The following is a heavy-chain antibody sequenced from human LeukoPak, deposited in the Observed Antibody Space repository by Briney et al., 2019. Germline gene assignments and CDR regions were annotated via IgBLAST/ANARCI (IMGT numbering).Heavy chain of an antibody. Sequence: GGSLRLSCAASGFTFSDYYMSWIRQAPGRGLEWVSYISSSSSYTNYADSVKGRFTISRDNAKNSLYLQMNSLRAEDTAVYYCARVIAAAGLTFDYWGQGTLVTVSS. CDR2: ISSSSSYT. V-gene: IGHV3-11*05. CDR3: ARVIAAAGLTFDY. D-gene: IGHD6-13*01. J-gene: IGHJ4*02. CDR1: GFTFSDYY.